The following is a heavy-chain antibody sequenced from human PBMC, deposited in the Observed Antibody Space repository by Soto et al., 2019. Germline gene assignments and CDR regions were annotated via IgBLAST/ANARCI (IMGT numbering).Heavy chain of an antibody. CDR2: MDPKTGNT. CDR3: AGGRGWRDY. CDR1: GYSFTSYD. J-gene: IGHJ4*02. V-gene: IGHV1-8*01. Sequence: ASVKVSCKASGYSFTSYDINWVRQATGQGLEWMGWMDPKTGNTDYGQKFQGRVTMTRNTSISTAYMELSSLTSGDTAVYYCAGGRGWRDYWGQGTLVTVSS. D-gene: IGHD6-19*01.